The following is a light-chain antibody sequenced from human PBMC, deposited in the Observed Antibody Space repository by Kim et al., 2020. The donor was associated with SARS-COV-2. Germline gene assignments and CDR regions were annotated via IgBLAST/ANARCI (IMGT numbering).Light chain of an antibody. CDR1: NIGTKA. CDR3: LVWDTPSSHYV. V-gene: IGLV3-21*04. J-gene: IGLJ1*01. CDR2: HNT. Sequence: APGKTATIGCGGDNIGTKAVQWYQQRAGQAPILVISHNTDRPSGIPERFSGSNSGNAATLTIRRVEAGDEADYFCLVWDTPSSHYVFGPGTRVTVL.